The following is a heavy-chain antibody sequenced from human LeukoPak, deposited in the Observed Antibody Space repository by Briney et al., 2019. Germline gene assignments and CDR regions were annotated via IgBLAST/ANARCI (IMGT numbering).Heavy chain of an antibody. CDR1: GFTFSSYA. CDR3: AREWGPGSPFDY. D-gene: IGHD1-26*01. J-gene: IGHJ4*02. Sequence: GRSLRLSCAASGFTFSSYAMHWVRQAPGKGLEWVAVISYDGSNKYYADSVKGRFTISRDNSKNTLYLQMNSLRADDTAVYYCAREWGPGSPFDYWGQGTLVTVSS. V-gene: IGHV3-30*04. CDR2: ISYDGSNK.